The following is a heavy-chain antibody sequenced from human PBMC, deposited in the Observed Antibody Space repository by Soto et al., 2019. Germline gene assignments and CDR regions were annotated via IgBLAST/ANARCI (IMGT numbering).Heavy chain of an antibody. CDR2: MNPNSGNT. J-gene: IGHJ6*03. D-gene: IGHD3-9*01. Sequence: ASVKVSCKASGYTFTSYDINWVRQATGQGLEWMGWMNPNSGNTGYAQKFQGRVTMTRNTSLSTAYMELSSLRSEDTAVYYCARVHQYYDILTGYYYYYMDVWGKGTTVTVSS. CDR3: ARVHQYYDILTGYYYYYMDV. V-gene: IGHV1-8*01. CDR1: GYTFTSYD.